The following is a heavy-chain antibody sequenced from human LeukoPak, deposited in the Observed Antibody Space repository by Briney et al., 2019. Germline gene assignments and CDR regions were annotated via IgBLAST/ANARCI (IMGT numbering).Heavy chain of an antibody. CDR1: GGSISSGGYY. CDR2: IYYTGST. Sequence: SQSLSLTCTVSGGSISSGGYYWSWIRQHPGKGLVWIGYIYYTGSTYYNPSLKSRVTISVDTSKNQFSLKLSSVTAADTAVYYCARNLGTIFGVVTDPSFDYWGQGTLVTVSS. CDR3: ARNLGTIFGVVTDPSFDY. J-gene: IGHJ4*02. V-gene: IGHV4-31*03. D-gene: IGHD3-3*01.